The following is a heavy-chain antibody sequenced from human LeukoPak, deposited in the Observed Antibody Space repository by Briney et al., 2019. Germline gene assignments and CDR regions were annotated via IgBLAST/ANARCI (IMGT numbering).Heavy chain of an antibody. CDR1: GFTFSSYG. D-gene: IGHD1-26*01. Sequence: GESLKISCAASGFTFSSYGMHWVRQAPGKGLEWVAVISYDGSNKYYADSVKGRFTISRDNSKNTLYLQMNSLRAEDTAVYYCARSYSDAFDIWGQGTMVTVSS. V-gene: IGHV3-30*03. CDR2: ISYDGSNK. J-gene: IGHJ3*02. CDR3: ARSYSDAFDI.